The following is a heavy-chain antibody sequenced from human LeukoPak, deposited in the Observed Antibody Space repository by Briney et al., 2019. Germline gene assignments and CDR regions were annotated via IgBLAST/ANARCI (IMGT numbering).Heavy chain of an antibody. CDR1: GFTFSSYS. J-gene: IGHJ4*02. Sequence: GGSLRLSCAASGFTFSSYSMNWVRQAPGKGLEWVSSISSSSSSYIYYADSVKGRFTISRDNAKNSLYLQMNSLRAEDTAVYYCARVHTLITQGWVDYWGQGTLVTVSS. V-gene: IGHV3-21*01. CDR3: ARVHTLITQGWVDY. D-gene: IGHD3-16*01. CDR2: ISSSSSSYI.